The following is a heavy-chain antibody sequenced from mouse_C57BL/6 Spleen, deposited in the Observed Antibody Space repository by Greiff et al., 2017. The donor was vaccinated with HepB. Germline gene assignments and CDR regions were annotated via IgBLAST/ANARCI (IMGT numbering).Heavy chain of an antibody. Sequence: QVQLQQPGAELVKPGASVKLSCKASGYTFTSYWMHWVKQRPGRGLEWIGRIDPNSGGTKYNEKFKSKATLTVDKPSSTAYMQLSSLTSEDSAVYYCARRSDYYGSSNWYFDVWGTGTTVTVSS. CDR1: GYTFTSYW. D-gene: IGHD1-1*01. CDR3: ARRSDYYGSSNWYFDV. J-gene: IGHJ1*03. V-gene: IGHV1-72*01. CDR2: IDPNSGGT.